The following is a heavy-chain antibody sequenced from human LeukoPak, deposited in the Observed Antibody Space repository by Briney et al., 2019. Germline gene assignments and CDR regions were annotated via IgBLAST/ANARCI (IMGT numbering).Heavy chain of an antibody. Sequence: GESLKISCKGSGYSFTNYWIGWVRRMPGKGLEWMGIIYPGDSDTRYSPSFQGQVTISADKSTNTAYLQWSSLKASDTAMYYCARRYCIGGNCRYYIDYWGQGTLVTVSS. V-gene: IGHV5-51*01. CDR1: GYSFTNYW. CDR3: ARRYCIGGNCRYYIDY. J-gene: IGHJ4*02. CDR2: IYPGDSDT. D-gene: IGHD2-15*01.